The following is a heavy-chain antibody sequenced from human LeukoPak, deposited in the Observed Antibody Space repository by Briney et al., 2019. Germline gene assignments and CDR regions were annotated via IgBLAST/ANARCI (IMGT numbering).Heavy chain of an antibody. Sequence: SETLSLTCAVYGVSFSSHYWSWIRQPPGKGLEWIGAISHSGSTTYNLSLKSRVSISVDTSKNQFSLKLNSITAADTAVYYCARHPPCSSTTCSSAFDIWGQGTKVTVSS. CDR1: GVSFSSHY. D-gene: IGHD2-2*01. V-gene: IGHV4-34*01. J-gene: IGHJ3*02. CDR3: ARHPPCSSTTCSSAFDI. CDR2: ISHSGST.